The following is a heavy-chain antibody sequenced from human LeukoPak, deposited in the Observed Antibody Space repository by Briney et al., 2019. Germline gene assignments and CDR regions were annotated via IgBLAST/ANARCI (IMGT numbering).Heavy chain of an antibody. Sequence: GGSLRLSRAASGFTFSSYWMHWVRQAPGKGLVWVSGIYSDGSATNYADCVKGRFNISRDKGKNKLYLQMNNLRVEDTAVYYCASEGWQVLDYWGQGTLVTVSS. D-gene: IGHD2-15*01. J-gene: IGHJ4*02. CDR3: ASEGWQVLDY. CDR2: IYSDGSAT. V-gene: IGHV3-74*01. CDR1: GFTFSSYW.